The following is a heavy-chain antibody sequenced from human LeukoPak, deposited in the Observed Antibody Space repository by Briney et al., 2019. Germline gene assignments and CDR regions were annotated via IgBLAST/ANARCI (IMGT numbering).Heavy chain of an antibody. D-gene: IGHD3-22*01. V-gene: IGHV3-7*01. CDR3: AREGAPGYYDSSGYYGY. CDR1: GFTFSSYW. CDR2: IKQDGSEK. Sequence: PGGSLRLSCAASGFTFSSYWMSWVRQAPGKGLEWVANIKQDGSEKYYVDSVKGRFTISRDNAKNSLYLQTNSLRAEDTAVYYCAREGAPGYYDSSGYYGYWGQGTLVTVSS. J-gene: IGHJ4*02.